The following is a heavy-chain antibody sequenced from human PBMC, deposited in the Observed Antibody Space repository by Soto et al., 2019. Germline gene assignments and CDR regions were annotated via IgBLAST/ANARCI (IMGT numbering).Heavy chain of an antibody. V-gene: IGHV1-18*01. CDR2: ISAYNGNR. CDR1: GYTFTSYG. J-gene: IGHJ5*02. D-gene: IGHD6-19*01. Sequence: VHLVQSGAEVRKPGASVTVSCKASGYTFTSYGITWVRQAPGQGLEWMGWISAYNGNRNYAQKFQDRVTMTTHTSTSTAYMELRSLRSDDTALYYCAKSGGWYSEIHHWGQGTLVTVSS. CDR3: AKSGGWYSEIHH.